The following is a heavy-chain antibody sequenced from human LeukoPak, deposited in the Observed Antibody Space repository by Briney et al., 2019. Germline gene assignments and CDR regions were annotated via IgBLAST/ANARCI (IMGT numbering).Heavy chain of an antibody. J-gene: IGHJ4*02. CDR3: ARVPSKTYYYDSSGQPRGYFDY. Sequence: ASVKVSCKASGYTFTSYGISWVRQAPGQGLEWMGWISAYNGNTNYAQKPQGRVTMTTDTSTSTAYMELRSLRSDDTAVYYCARVPSKTYYYDSSGQPRGYFDYWGQGTLVTVSS. V-gene: IGHV1-18*01. CDR1: GYTFTSYG. D-gene: IGHD3-22*01. CDR2: ISAYNGNT.